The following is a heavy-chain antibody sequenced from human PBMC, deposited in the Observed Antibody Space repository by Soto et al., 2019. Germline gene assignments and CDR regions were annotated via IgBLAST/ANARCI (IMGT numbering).Heavy chain of an antibody. Sequence: PGESLKISCKGSGYSFTSYWIGWVHQMPGKGLEWMGIIYPGDSDTRYSPSFQGQVTISADKSISTAYLQWSSLKASDTAMYYCAFSKNYYYYGMDVWGQGTTVTVSS. CDR1: GYSFTSYW. V-gene: IGHV5-51*07. CDR3: AFSKNYYYYGMDV. CDR2: IYPGDSDT. J-gene: IGHJ6*02.